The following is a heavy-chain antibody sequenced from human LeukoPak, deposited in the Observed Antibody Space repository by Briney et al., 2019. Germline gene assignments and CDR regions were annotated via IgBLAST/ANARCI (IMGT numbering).Heavy chain of an antibody. V-gene: IGHV4-34*01. CDR1: GGSFSGYY. J-gene: IGHJ4*02. CDR3: ARVKRRDGLFSLSRTSYFAY. D-gene: IGHD3/OR15-3a*01. Sequence: PSETLSLTCAVYGGSFSGYYWSWIRQPPGKGLEWIGEINHSGSTNYNPSLKSRVTISVDTSKNQFSLKLSSVTAADTAVYYCARVKRRDGLFSLSRTSYFAYWAREPWSPSPQ. CDR2: INHSGST.